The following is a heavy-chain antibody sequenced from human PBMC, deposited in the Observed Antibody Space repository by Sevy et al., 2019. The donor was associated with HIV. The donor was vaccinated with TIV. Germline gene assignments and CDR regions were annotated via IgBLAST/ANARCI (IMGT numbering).Heavy chain of an antibody. J-gene: IGHJ4*02. D-gene: IGHD3-22*01. CDR1: GHTLTELP. V-gene: IGHV1-24*01. CDR2: FDPEDGER. CDR3: ASTREYYSDNSGYFDY. Sequence: ASVKVSCKFSGHTLTELPIHWVRQAPGKRLEWMGRFDPEDGERIYAQKFQGRVNMTEDTSTDTAYMELSSLRSEDTALYYCASTREYYSDNSGYFDYWGQGTLVTVSS.